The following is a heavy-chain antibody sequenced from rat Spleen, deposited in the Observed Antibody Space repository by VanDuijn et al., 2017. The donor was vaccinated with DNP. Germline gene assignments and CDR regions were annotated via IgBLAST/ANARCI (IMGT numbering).Heavy chain of an antibody. J-gene: IGHJ2*01. CDR3: ARWTRYFDY. V-gene: IGHV3-1*01. D-gene: IGHD1-7*01. CDR2: ISYSGST. Sequence: EVQLQESGSGLVKPSQSLSLTCSVIGYSITSNYWGWIRKFPGNKMEYIGHISYSGSTNYNPSLKSPISITRDTSRNHFFLHLNSVTTEDTATYYCARWTRYFDYWGQGVMVTVSS. CDR1: GYSITSNY.